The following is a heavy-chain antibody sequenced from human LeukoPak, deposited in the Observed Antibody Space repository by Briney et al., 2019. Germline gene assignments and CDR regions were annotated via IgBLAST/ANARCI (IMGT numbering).Heavy chain of an antibody. V-gene: IGHV1-2*02. D-gene: IGHD3-16*01. J-gene: IGHJ4*02. CDR2: INPDSGFT. Sequence: ASVKVSCKASGYTFTDDYMHWVRQAPGQGLEFMGWINPDSGFTNYAQKFKGRVTMTRDTSISTAYLEARSLTSDDTAVYYCAPTAETYTSWWKVWGQGTLVTVSS. CDR1: GYTFTDDY. CDR3: APTAETYTSWWKV.